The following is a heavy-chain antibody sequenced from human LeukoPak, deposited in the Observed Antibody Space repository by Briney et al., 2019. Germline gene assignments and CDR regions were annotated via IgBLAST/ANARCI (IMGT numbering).Heavy chain of an antibody. J-gene: IGHJ4*02. Sequence: GGSLRLSCAASGFTFSSYSMNWVRQAPGKGLEWVSYISSSSSTIYYADSVKGRFTISRDNAKNSLYLQMNSLRAEDTAVYYCARVGCDFWSAYFDYWGQGTLVTVSS. CDR2: ISSSSSTI. CDR3: ARVGCDFWSAYFDY. D-gene: IGHD3-3*01. CDR1: GFTFSSYS. V-gene: IGHV3-48*04.